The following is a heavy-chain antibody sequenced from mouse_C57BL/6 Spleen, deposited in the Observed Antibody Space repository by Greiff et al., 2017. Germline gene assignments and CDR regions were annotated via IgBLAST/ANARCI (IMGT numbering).Heavy chain of an antibody. Sequence: QVQLQQSGAELAKPGASVKLSCKASGYTFTSYWMPWVKQRPGQGLDWIGYINPSSGYTKYNQKFKAKATLTTDKSSSTAYMQLRSLTYEDSAVYYGARAYGFAFDYWGQGTTLTVSS. J-gene: IGHJ2*01. CDR2: INPSSGYT. CDR3: ARAYGFAFDY. D-gene: IGHD2-10*02. V-gene: IGHV1-7*01. CDR1: GYTFTSYW.